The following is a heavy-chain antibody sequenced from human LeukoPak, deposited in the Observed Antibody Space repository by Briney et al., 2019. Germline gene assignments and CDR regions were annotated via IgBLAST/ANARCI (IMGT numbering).Heavy chain of an antibody. D-gene: IGHD3-10*01. Sequence: SETLSLTCTVSGGSISSYYWSWIRQLAGKGLEWIGRIYTSGSTNYNPSLKSRVTMSVDTSKNQFSLKLSSVTAADTAVYYCARGASGYYGSGSYTFDYWGQGTLVTVSS. CDR1: GGSISSYY. CDR3: ARGASGYYGSGSYTFDY. CDR2: IYTSGST. V-gene: IGHV4-4*07. J-gene: IGHJ4*02.